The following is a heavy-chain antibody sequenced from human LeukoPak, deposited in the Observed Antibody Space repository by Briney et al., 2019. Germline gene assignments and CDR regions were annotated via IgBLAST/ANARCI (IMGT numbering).Heavy chain of an antibody. D-gene: IGHD4-17*01. J-gene: IGHJ4*02. CDR3: ARVTYGDYVPYFDY. CDR2: ISYDGSNK. Sequence: PGGSLRLSCAASGFTFSSYAMHWVCQAPGKGLEWVAVISYDGSNKYYADSVKGRFTLSRDNSKSALYLQMNSLRAEDTAVYYCARVTYGDYVPYFDYWGQGTLVTVSS. V-gene: IGHV3-30*04. CDR1: GFTFSSYA.